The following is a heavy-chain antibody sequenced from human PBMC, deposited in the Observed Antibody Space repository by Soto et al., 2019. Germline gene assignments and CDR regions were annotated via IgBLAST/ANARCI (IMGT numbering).Heavy chain of an antibody. CDR3: AHSWYSGSYFDY. V-gene: IGHV2-5*01. J-gene: IGHJ4*02. CDR1: GFSLSTSGLG. D-gene: IGHD1-26*01. Sequence: QINLKESGPTLVKPTQTLTLTCTFTGFSLSTSGLGVGWIRQPPGKALEWLALIYRHVDKRYSPSLKSRVTITKDTAYNQVVLTMTNMDPVDTATYYCAHSWYSGSYFDYWGQGTLVTVSS. CDR2: IYRHVDK.